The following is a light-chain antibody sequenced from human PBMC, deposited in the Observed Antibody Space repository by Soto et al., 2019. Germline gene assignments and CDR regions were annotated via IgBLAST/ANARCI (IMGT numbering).Light chain of an antibody. CDR1: PSISSW. CDR2: DAS. J-gene: IGKJ1*01. Sequence: DIQMTQSPSTLSASVGDRVTITCRASPSISSWLAWYQQKPGKAPKLLIYDASSLESGVPSRFSGSGSGTEYTLTISSLQPDDFATYYCQQYNSYPRTLGQGTKVEIK. V-gene: IGKV1-5*01. CDR3: QQYNSYPRT.